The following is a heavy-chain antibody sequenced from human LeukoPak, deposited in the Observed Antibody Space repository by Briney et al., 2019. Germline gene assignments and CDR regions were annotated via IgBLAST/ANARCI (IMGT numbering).Heavy chain of an antibody. CDR3: ARKAVRESWFDP. CDR1: GDSISSYY. CDR2: IYHGGST. D-gene: IGHD1-26*01. V-gene: IGHV4-59*08. J-gene: IGHJ5*02. Sequence: PSETLSLTCTVSGDSISSYYWNWIRQPPGKGLEWIGYIYHGGSTYYNPSLKSRVTMSIDTSKNQVSLRLISVSAADTAVYYCARKAVRESWFDPWGQGTLVTVSS.